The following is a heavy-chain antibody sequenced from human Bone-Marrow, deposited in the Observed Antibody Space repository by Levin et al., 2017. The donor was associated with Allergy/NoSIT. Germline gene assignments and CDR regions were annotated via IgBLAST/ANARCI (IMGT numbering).Heavy chain of an antibody. V-gene: IGHV1-69*01. CDR3: ASGHPLWAMNWFDP. CDR1: GGTFSSYA. D-gene: IGHD3-16*01. Sequence: KISCKASGGTFSSYAISWVRQAPGQGLEWMGGIIPIFGTANYAQKFQGRVTITADESTSTAYMELSSLRSEDTAVYYCASGHPLWAMNWFDPWGQGTLVTVSS. J-gene: IGHJ5*02. CDR2: IIPIFGTA.